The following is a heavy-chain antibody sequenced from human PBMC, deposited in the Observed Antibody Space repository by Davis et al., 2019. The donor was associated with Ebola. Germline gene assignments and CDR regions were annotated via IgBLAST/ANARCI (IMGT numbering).Heavy chain of an antibody. CDR1: GYTFTGYY. CDR2: INPNSGGT. D-gene: IGHD2-21*01. CDR3: ARDYAYCGGDCYSYYYYYMDV. J-gene: IGHJ6*03. Sequence: ASVKVSCKASGYTFTGYYMHWVRQAPGQGLEWMGWINPNSGGTNYAQKFQGRVTITRDTSASTAYMELSSLRSEDTAVYYCARDYAYCGGDCYSYYYYYMDVWGKGTTVTVSS. V-gene: IGHV1-2*02.